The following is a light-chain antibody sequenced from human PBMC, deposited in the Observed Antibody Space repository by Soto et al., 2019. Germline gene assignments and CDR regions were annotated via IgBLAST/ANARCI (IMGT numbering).Light chain of an antibody. CDR3: SSYTAGNPSYV. V-gene: IGLV2-8*01. J-gene: IGLJ1*01. CDR1: SSDVGGYDY. Sequence: QSALTQPPSASGSPGQSVTISCTGTSSDVGGYDYVSWYQQHPGKAPKLMIYEVTIRPSGVSDRFSGSKSGNTASLTVSGLQAEDEADHYCSSYTAGNPSYVFGTGTKVTV. CDR2: EVT.